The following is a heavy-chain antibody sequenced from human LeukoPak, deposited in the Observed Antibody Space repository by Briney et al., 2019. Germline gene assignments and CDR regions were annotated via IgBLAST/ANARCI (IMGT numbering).Heavy chain of an antibody. J-gene: IGHJ6*02. V-gene: IGHV4-4*02. D-gene: IGHD3-3*01. Sequence: PSETLSLTCAVSGGSISSSNWWSWVRQPPGKGLEWIGEIFHSGSTNYNPSLKSRVTISEDKSKNQLSLKLSSVTAADTAVYYCARLPFGYYGMDVWGQGTTVTVSS. CDR1: GGSISSSNW. CDR3: ARLPFGYYGMDV. CDR2: IFHSGST.